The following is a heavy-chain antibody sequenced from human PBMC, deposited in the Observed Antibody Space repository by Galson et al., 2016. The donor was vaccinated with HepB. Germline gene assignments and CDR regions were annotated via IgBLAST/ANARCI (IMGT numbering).Heavy chain of an antibody. J-gene: IGHJ4*02. CDR1: GFTFSGYA. D-gene: IGHD3-16*01. Sequence: SLRLSCAASGFTFSGYAMTWVRQAPGKGLEWVSSIYGGGMTFYADSAKGRFTISRDNSKNTMYLQMNTLRAEDTAVYYCGKGIKISRLGVDYWGQGTLVTVSS. CDR3: GKGIKISRLGVDY. V-gene: IGHV3-23*01. CDR2: IYGGGMT.